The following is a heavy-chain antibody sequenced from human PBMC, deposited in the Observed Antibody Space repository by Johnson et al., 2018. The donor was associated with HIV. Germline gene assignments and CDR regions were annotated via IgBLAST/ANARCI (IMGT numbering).Heavy chain of an antibody. D-gene: IGHD1-26*01. CDR2: ISFDGSNK. CDR3: AKGRDSGSYFDAFDI. Sequence: QVQLVESGGGVVQPGKSVRLSCAASEFSFSDYGMHWVRQAPGKGLVWVAVISFDGSNKYYADSVKGRFTIFRDNSKNTLYLQMNSLSAEDRAVYYCAKGRDSGSYFDAFDIWGQGTMVTVSS. CDR1: EFSFSDYG. J-gene: IGHJ3*02. V-gene: IGHV3-30*18.